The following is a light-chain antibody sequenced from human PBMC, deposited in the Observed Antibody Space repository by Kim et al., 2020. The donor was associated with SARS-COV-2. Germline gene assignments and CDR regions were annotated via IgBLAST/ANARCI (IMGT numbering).Light chain of an antibody. Sequence: ASVGDRVTITCRASQTISKFVNWYQQTPGKAPKVLISTASTLQSGVPSRFSGGRSGTDFTLTINGLQPEDFATYYCQQSFSTPYTFGQGTKLEI. CDR1: QTISKF. CDR2: TAS. V-gene: IGKV1-39*01. CDR3: QQSFSTPYT. J-gene: IGKJ2*01.